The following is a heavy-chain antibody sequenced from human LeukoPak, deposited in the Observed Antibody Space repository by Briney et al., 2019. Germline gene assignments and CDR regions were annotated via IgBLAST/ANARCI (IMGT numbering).Heavy chain of an antibody. D-gene: IGHD3-10*01. CDR2: IYHSGST. J-gene: IGHJ6*03. V-gene: IGHV4-30-2*05. CDR1: GGSISSGGYY. Sequence: SETLSLTCTVSGGSISSGGYYWSWIRQPPGKGLEWIGYIYHSGSTYYNPSLKSRVTISVDTSKNQFSLKLSSVTAADTAVYYCARVRGSRVAYYMDVWGKGTTVTVSS. CDR3: ARVRGSRVAYYMDV.